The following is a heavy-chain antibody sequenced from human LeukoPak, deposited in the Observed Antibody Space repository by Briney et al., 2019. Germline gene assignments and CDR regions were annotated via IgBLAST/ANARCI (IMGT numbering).Heavy chain of an antibody. J-gene: IGHJ4*02. D-gene: IGHD6-13*01. Sequence: PGGSLRLSCAASGFTFSSFAMTWVRQAPGKRLEWVSLISASGSPTYYADSVKGRFTISRDNSKNTLYLQMNSLRADDTAVYYCAKGPGSWPCYFDYWGQGTLVTVSS. CDR2: ISASGSPT. V-gene: IGHV3-23*01. CDR3: AKGPGSWPCYFDY. CDR1: GFTFSSFA.